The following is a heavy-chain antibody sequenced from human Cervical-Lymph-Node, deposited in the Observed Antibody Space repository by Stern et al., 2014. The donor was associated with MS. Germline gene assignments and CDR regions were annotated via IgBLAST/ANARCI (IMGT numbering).Heavy chain of an antibody. CDR2: IVPVFPSS. CDR3: ATLGGLKYGYFEY. V-gene: IGHV1-69*06. D-gene: IGHD3-10*01. Sequence: QMQLVQSGAEVRKPGSSVKVSCKASGDTYAINWVRQAPGQGREWLGGIVPVFPSSNYAPKFQGRVTITADTSTNTVYMELNSLKSQDTAIYYCATLGGLKYGYFEYWGQGTLVTVSS. J-gene: IGHJ4*02. CDR1: GDTYA.